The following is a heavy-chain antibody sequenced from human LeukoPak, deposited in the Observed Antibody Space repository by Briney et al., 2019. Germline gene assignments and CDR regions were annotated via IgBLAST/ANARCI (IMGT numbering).Heavy chain of an antibody. Sequence: SETLSLTCTVSGGSTSSSTYYWDWIRQPPGKGLEWIGNIYDSGSTNYNPSLESRVTISFDTSKNQFSLKLTSVTAADTAVYYCARDPGVTTGTYYFDSWGQGSLVTVSS. CDR2: IYDSGST. D-gene: IGHD1-1*01. J-gene: IGHJ4*02. CDR3: ARDPGVTTGTYYFDS. CDR1: GGSTSSSTYY. V-gene: IGHV4-39*07.